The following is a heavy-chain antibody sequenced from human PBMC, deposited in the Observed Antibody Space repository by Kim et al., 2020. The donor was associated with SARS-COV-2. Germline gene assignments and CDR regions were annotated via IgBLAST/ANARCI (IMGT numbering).Heavy chain of an antibody. D-gene: IGHD6-19*01. CDR3: AKGVAVSGVAPNWYFDL. CDR1: GFTFRTYG. V-gene: IGHV3-23*01. Sequence: GGSLRLSCAASGFTFRTYGMSWVRQAPGKGLEWVSSINSGAYNTYYADSVKGRFTISRDNSEDTLYLQMNSLRAEDTAIYYCAKGVAVSGVAPNWYFDLWGRGTLVTVSS. J-gene: IGHJ2*01. CDR2: INSGAYNT.